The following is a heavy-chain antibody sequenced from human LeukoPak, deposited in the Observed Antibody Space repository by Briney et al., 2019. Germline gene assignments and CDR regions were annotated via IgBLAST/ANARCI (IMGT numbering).Heavy chain of an antibody. CDR1: GGSISISNSNW. CDR3: ARHAIDSSGYYLDYFDY. J-gene: IGHJ4*02. CDR2: ISHSGST. V-gene: IGHV4-4*02. Sequence: PSGTLSLTCAVSGGSISISNSNWWSWVRQPPGKGLEWIGEISHSGSTNYNTSLKSRVTISVDKSKNQFSLKLSSVTAADTAVYYCARHAIDSSGYYLDYFDYWGQGTLVTVSS. D-gene: IGHD3-22*01.